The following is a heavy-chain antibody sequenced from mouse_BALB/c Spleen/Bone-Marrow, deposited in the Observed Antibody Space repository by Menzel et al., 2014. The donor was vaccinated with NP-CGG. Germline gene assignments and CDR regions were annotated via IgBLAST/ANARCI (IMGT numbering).Heavy chain of an antibody. Sequence: QVKLKQSGPELVKPGASVRISCKASGYTFTSYYIHWVKQRPGQGLEWIGWIFPGNFYTKFNENFKGRATLTADKSSSTAYMHLSSLTSEDSAVYFCARDDYDYWGQGTTLTVSS. CDR1: GYTFTSYY. V-gene: IGHV1S56*01. CDR2: IFPGNFYT. CDR3: ARDDYDY. J-gene: IGHJ2*01. D-gene: IGHD2-4*01.